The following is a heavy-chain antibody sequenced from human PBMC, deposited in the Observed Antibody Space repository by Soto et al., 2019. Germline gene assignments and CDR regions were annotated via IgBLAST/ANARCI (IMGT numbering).Heavy chain of an antibody. V-gene: IGHV4-38-2*02. CDR2: IYHSGST. D-gene: IGHD3-3*01. CDR3: ARDSNYDFWSGYYTNKWFDP. J-gene: IGHJ5*02. Sequence: XETLSIPFAVSGYSISSGDYWGWIRQPPGKGLEWIGSIYHSGSTYYNPSLKSRVTISVDTSKNQFSLKLSSVTAADTAVYYCARDSNYDFWSGYYTNKWFDPWGQGTLVTVSS. CDR1: GYSISSGDY.